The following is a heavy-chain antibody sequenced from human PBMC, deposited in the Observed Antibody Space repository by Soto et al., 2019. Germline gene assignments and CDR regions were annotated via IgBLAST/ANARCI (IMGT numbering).Heavy chain of an antibody. V-gene: IGHV3-23*01. D-gene: IGHD3-10*01. Sequence: EVQLLESGGGLVQPGESLRLSCAASGFTFSSSAMSWVRQAPGEGLEWVSTISGSGDSTYYADSVKGRFTISSDKSKSTLYLQMNSLRADDTAVYVCAKIKIWGSGSPANWFDPWGQGTLVTVSS. J-gene: IGHJ5*02. CDR2: ISGSGDST. CDR3: AKIKIWGSGSPANWFDP. CDR1: GFTFSSSA.